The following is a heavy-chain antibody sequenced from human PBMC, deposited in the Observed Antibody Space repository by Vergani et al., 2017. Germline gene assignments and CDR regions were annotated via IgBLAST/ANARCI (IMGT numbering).Heavy chain of an antibody. J-gene: IGHJ4*02. V-gene: IGHV1-69*08. CDR3: ARGWADYGSGSYALDY. CDR1: GDIFNNYT. Sequence: QVHLEQSGTEVKKPGSSVKVSCKVSGDIFNNYTVTWVRQAPGQGLEWMGRIIPIFGTANYAQKFQGRVTITADESTSTAYMELSSLRSEDTAVYYCARGWADYGSGSYALDYWGQGTLVTVSS. CDR2: IIPIFGTA. D-gene: IGHD3-10*01.